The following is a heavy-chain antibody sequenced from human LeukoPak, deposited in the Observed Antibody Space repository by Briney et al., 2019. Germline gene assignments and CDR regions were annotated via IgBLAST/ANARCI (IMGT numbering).Heavy chain of an antibody. Sequence: SVKVSCKASGGTFSSYAISWVRQAPGQGLEWMGRIIPILGIANYAQKFQGRVTITADKSTSTAYMELSSLRSEDTAVYYCARGGSVEDYDILTGYLTQPNYYYYGMDVWGQGTTVTVSS. CDR3: ARGGSVEDYDILTGYLTQPNYYYYGMDV. CDR1: GGTFSSYA. J-gene: IGHJ6*02. V-gene: IGHV1-69*04. CDR2: IIPILGIA. D-gene: IGHD3-9*01.